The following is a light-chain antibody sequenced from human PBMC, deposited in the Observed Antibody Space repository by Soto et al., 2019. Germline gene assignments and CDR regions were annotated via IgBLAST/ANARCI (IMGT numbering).Light chain of an antibody. CDR2: GVI. CDR3: SSYTSSYTWV. CDR1: SNDVGGYNY. V-gene: IGLV2-14*03. J-gene: IGLJ3*02. Sequence: QSVLTQPASVSGSPGQSITISCTGTSNDVGGYNYVSWYQQHPGKAPKLLIYGVIDRPSGVSNRFSGSKSGNAASLTISGLQAEDEGDYYCSSYTSSYTWVFGGGTKVTVL.